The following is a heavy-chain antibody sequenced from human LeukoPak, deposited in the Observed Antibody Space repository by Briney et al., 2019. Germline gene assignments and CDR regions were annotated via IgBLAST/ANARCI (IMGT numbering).Heavy chain of an antibody. V-gene: IGHV3-21*06. CDR1: AFFFGAFC. Sequence: PGPSLSLSCAPAAFFFGAFCMNWVRQAPGKWLEWVASISGDSVQIYNADSVSGGFTICRDNADNSVYLEMKSLTVEDTAVYYCARHTSEVFQWLVFDHWGQGALVTASS. J-gene: IGHJ4*02. CDR3: ARHTSEVFQWLVFDH. D-gene: IGHD6-19*01. CDR2: ISGDSVQI.